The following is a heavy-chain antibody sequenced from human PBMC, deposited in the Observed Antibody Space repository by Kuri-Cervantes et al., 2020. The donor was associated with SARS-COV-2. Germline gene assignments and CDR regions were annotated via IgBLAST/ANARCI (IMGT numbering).Heavy chain of an antibody. J-gene: IGHJ5*02. V-gene: IGHV4-39*01. Sequence: VSLRRSCTVSGGSISSSSYYWGWIRQPPGKGLEWIGSIYYSGSTYYNPSLKSRVNISVDTSKNQFSLKLSSVTAADTAVYYCARQQLVLSNWFDPWGQGTLVTVSS. CDR3: ARQQLVLSNWFDP. CDR2: IYYSGST. CDR1: GGSISSSSYY. D-gene: IGHD6-13*01.